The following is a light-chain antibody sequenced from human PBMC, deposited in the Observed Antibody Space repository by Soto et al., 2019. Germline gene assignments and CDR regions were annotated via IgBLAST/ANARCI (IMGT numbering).Light chain of an antibody. CDR1: GSNIGNNP. Sequence: QSVRTHPPSASGSPRQRVTVSCSGRGSNIGNNPVNWFQQLPGTAPKLLIYSNDQRPSGVPDRFSGSRSGTSASLAIGGLQSEDEADYYCASWDDSLSAFVFGTGTKVTVL. V-gene: IGLV1-44*01. J-gene: IGLJ1*01. CDR3: ASWDDSLSAFV. CDR2: SND.